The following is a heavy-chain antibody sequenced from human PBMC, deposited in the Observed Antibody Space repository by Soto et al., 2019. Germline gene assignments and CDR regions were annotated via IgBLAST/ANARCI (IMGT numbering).Heavy chain of an antibody. J-gene: IGHJ4*02. D-gene: IGHD6-19*01. CDR2: INPNSGDS. CDR3: ARREQWLENFDF. CDR1: GYTFTGYY. Sequence: QVQLVQSGAEVKKPGASVKVSCKTSGYTFTGYYIHWIRQAPGPGLEWMGWINPNSGDSDYSQEFQGRVTMTSDTSITTAYMQLTRLRSDDTAVYYCARREQWLENFDFWGQGTLVTVSS. V-gene: IGHV1-2*02.